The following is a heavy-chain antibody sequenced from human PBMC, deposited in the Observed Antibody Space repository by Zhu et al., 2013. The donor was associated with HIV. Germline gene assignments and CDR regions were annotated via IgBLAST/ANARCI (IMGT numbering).Heavy chain of an antibody. D-gene: IGHD6-13*01. V-gene: IGHV1-2*04. CDR2: INPNSGGT. CDR3: ARQLVYGQAYYYGMDV. Sequence: QVQLVQSGAEVKKPGASVKVSCKASGYTFTGYYMHWVRQAPGQGLEWMGWINPNSGGTNYAQKFQGWVTMTRDTSISTAYMELSRLRSDDTAVYYCARQLVYGQAYYYGMDVWGQGTTVTVSS. CDR1: GYTFTGYY. J-gene: IGHJ6*02.